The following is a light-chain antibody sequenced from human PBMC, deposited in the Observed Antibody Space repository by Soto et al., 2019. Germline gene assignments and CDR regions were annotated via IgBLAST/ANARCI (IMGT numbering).Light chain of an antibody. CDR1: QSVSSSY. Sequence: EIVLTQSPGTLSLSPGQRATLSCRASQSVSSSYLAWYQQKPGQAPRLLIYYISTRATGIPARFSGSGSGTEFTLTINSLQSEDSAVYYCQQHNQWPINCGQGTRLEIK. CDR3: QQHNQWPIN. J-gene: IGKJ5*01. CDR2: YIS. V-gene: IGKV3D-20*02.